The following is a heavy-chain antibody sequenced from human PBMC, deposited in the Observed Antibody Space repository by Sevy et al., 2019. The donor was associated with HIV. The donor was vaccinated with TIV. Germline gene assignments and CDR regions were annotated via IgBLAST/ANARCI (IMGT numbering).Heavy chain of an antibody. Sequence: GGSVRLSCAASRFTFSGYAMHWVRQAPGQGLKWVAAISYDGSIKYYADSVKGRFTISRDNSKNTLYLQMNSLRAEDTAVYYCAKDPGYSSDWYALAFYFDYWGQGTLVTVSS. CDR1: RFTFSGYA. CDR2: ISYDGSIK. CDR3: AKDPGYSSDWYALAFYFDY. D-gene: IGHD6-13*01. J-gene: IGHJ4*02. V-gene: IGHV3-30*18.